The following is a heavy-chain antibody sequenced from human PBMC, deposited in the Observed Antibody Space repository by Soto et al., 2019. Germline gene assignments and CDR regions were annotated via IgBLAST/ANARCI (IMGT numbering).Heavy chain of an antibody. CDR2: IYYSGIT. V-gene: IGHV4-59*01. Sequence: QVQLQESGPGLVKPSETLSLTCTVSGGTISSYYWSWIRQPPGKGLEWIGYIYYSGITSYNPSLKSRVTISVDTSKNQFSLKLSSVTAADTAVYYCARGGAYSSSWYANWGQGTLVTVSS. CDR3: ARGGAYSSSWYAN. CDR1: GGTISSYY. D-gene: IGHD6-13*01. J-gene: IGHJ4*02.